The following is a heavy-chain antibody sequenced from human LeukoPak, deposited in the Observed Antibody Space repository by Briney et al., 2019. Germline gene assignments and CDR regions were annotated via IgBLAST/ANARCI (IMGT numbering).Heavy chain of an antibody. V-gene: IGHV3-21*01. D-gene: IGHD3-3*01. CDR3: ARPRSSTRYYDFWSGYYHYYYYYMDV. J-gene: IGHJ6*03. CDR1: GFTFSSYS. Sequence: GGSLRLSCAASGFTFSSYSMNWVRQAPGKGLEWVSSISSSSSYIYYADSVKGRFTISRDNAKNSLYLQMNSLRAGDTAVYYCARPRSSTRYYDFWSGYYHYYYYYMDVWGKGTTVTVSS. CDR2: ISSSSSYI.